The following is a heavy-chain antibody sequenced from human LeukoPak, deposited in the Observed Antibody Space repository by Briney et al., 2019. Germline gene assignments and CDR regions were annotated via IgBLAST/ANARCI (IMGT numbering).Heavy chain of an antibody. CDR2: ISYDGSNK. D-gene: IGHD6-19*01. CDR1: GFTFSNYW. V-gene: IGHV3-30*03. CDR3: ARTAVAGTGIDY. J-gene: IGHJ4*02. Sequence: GGSLRLSCAASGFTFSNYWMSWVRQAPGKGLEWVAVISYDGSNKYYTDSVKGRFTIFRDNAKNSLYLEMNRLRAEDTALYNCARTAVAGTGIDYWGQGTLVTVSS.